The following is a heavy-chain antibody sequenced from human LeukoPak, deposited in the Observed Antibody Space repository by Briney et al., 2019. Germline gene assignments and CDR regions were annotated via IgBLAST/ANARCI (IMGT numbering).Heavy chain of an antibody. CDR2: IYHSGST. Sequence: SETLSLTCAVSGYSISSGYYWGWIRQPPGKGLEWIGSIYHSGSTYYNPSFKSRVTISVDTSKNQFSLKLSSVTAADTAVYYCARHLAVAGPNNWFDPWGQGTLVTVSS. CDR1: GYSISSGYY. V-gene: IGHV4-38-2*01. CDR3: ARHLAVAGPNNWFDP. D-gene: IGHD6-19*01. J-gene: IGHJ5*02.